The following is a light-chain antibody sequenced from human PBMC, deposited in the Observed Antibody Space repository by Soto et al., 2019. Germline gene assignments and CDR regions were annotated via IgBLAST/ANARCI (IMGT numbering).Light chain of an antibody. CDR1: ESVSNNY. J-gene: IGKJ1*01. V-gene: IGKV3-20*01. CDR3: QQYGSTPPT. Sequence: EIVLTQSPGSLSLSPGERATLSCRASESVSNNYLAWYQRKPGQAPRLLIYGASYRAPDIPCRFSGSGSGTDFTLTIARLEAEDFAVYICQQYGSTPPTFGLGTKVEI. CDR2: GAS.